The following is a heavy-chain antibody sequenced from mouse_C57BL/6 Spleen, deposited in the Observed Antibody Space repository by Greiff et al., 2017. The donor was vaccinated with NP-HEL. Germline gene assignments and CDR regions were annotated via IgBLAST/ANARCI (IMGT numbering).Heavy chain of an antibody. J-gene: IGHJ2*01. D-gene: IGHD2-3*01. CDR1: GFTFSDYG. Sequence: DVKLVESGGGLVKPGGSLKLSCAASGFTFSDYGMHWVRQAPEKGLEWVAYISSGSSTIYYVDTVKGRFTISRDNAKNTLFLQMTSLRSEDTAMYYCARSKIYDGYPYYFDYWGQGTTLTVSS. V-gene: IGHV5-17*01. CDR3: ARSKIYDGYPYYFDY. CDR2: ISSGSSTI.